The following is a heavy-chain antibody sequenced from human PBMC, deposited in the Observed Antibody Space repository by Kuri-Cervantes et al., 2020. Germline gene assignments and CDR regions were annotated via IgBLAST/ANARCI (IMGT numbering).Heavy chain of an antibody. D-gene: IGHD2-2*01. CDR1: GLTFSSYW. Sequence: GGSLRLSCVVSGLTFSSYWMTWVRQAPGKGLEWVANIKQDGSEKFYVDSVKGRFTISRDNAKNSLYLQMNSLRAEDTAVYYCASPPDIVVVPAATLSRPWFDPWGQGTLVTVSS. CDR3: ASPPDIVVVPAATLSRPWFDP. J-gene: IGHJ5*02. V-gene: IGHV3-7*03. CDR2: IKQDGSEK.